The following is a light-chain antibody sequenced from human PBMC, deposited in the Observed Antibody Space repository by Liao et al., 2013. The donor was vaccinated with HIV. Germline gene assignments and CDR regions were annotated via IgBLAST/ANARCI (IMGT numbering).Light chain of an antibody. CDR3: QAWDSSTGV. CDR2: QNY. Sequence: SYELTQPPSVSVSPGQTASIPCSGDKVGDRIVSWYQVKPGQSPEVIIYQNYQRPSGIPERFSASNSGDTATLTISGTLPSDEADYYCQAWDSSTGVFGGGTKLTVL. V-gene: IGLV3-1*01. J-gene: IGLJ3*02. CDR1: KVGDRI.